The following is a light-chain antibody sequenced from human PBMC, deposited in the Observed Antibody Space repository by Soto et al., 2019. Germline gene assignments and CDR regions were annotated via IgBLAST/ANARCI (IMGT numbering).Light chain of an antibody. CDR3: QQYNNWPQT. CDR1: QSVSSN. J-gene: IGKJ1*01. CDR2: GAS. V-gene: IGKV3-15*01. Sequence: EIVMTQSPATLPVSPGERATLSCRASQSVSSNLAWYQQKPGQAPRLLIYGASTRATDIPARFSGSGSGTEFTLTISSLQSEDFAEYHCQQYNNWPQTFGQGTKVDIK.